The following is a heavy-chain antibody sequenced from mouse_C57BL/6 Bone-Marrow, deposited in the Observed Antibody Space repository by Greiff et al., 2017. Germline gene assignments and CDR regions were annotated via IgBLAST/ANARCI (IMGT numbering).Heavy chain of an antibody. Sequence: VQLVESGPGLVQPSQSLSITCTASGFSLTSYGVHWVRQSPGKGLEWLGVIWRGGSTDYNAAFMSRLSITKNNSKSQVFFKMNSLQADDSAIYYCAKSRGLRFAYWGQGTLVTVSA. J-gene: IGHJ3*01. V-gene: IGHV2-5*01. CDR1: GFSLTSYG. D-gene: IGHD3-3*01. CDR3: AKSRGLRFAY. CDR2: IWRGGST.